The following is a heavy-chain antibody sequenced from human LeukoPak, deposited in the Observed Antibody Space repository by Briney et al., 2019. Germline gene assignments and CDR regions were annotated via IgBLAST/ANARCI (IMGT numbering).Heavy chain of an antibody. Sequence: GGSLRLSCAASGFTFSSYGMHWIRQAPGKGLEWVAVISYDGSNKYYADSVKDRFTISRDNSKNTLYLQMNSLRAEDTAVYYCAKDSGSSSERVTDYWGQGTLVTVSS. CDR2: ISYDGSNK. CDR3: AKDSGSSSERVTDY. V-gene: IGHV3-30*18. J-gene: IGHJ4*02. CDR1: GFTFSSYG. D-gene: IGHD6-13*01.